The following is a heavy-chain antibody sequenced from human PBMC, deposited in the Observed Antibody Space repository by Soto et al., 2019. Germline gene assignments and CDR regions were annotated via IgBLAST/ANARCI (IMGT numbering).Heavy chain of an antibody. Sequence: ASVKVSCTASGGTFSRFAISWVRQAPGQGLEWMGAIIPMFRTSNYAQKFQGRVTITADDSTSTAYMELSSLRSEDTAVYYCARGAEYSSSAYWGQGTPVTVSS. CDR3: ARGAEYSSSAY. D-gene: IGHD6-6*01. V-gene: IGHV1-69*13. CDR1: GGTFSRFA. CDR2: IIPMFRTS. J-gene: IGHJ4*02.